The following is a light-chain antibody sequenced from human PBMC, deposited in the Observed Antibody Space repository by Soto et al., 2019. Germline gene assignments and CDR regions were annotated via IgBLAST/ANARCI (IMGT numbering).Light chain of an antibody. CDR1: SSDVGNYKY. CDR3: FSYTSSGTYV. V-gene: IGLV2-14*01. Sequence: QSALAQPASVSGSPGQSITISCTGTSSDVGNYKYVSWYQQHPGKAPKLMIYEVSNRPSGVSNRFSGSKSGNTASLTISGLQAEDETDYYCFSYTSSGTYVFGTGTKVNDL. CDR2: EVS. J-gene: IGLJ1*01.